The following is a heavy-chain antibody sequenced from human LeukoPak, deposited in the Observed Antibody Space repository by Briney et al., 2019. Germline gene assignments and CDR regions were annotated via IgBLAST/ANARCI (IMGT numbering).Heavy chain of an antibody. D-gene: IGHD3-9*01. CDR2: IYYSGST. J-gene: IGHJ6*02. Sequence: SQTLSLTCTVSGGSISSGGYYWSWIRQHPGKGLEWIGYIYYSGSTYYNPSLKSRVTISVDRSKNQFSLKLSSVTAADTAVYYCARDRGSLRYFDWLPDVWGQGTTVTVSS. CDR1: GGSISSGGYY. CDR3: ARDRGSLRYFDWLPDV. V-gene: IGHV4-31*03.